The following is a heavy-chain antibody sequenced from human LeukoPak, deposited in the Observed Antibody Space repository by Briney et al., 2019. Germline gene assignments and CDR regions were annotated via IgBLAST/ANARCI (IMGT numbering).Heavy chain of an antibody. CDR1: GYTFTNYY. CDR3: ARPSSPKGYYFHY. J-gene: IGHJ4*02. Sequence: ASVKVSCKASGYTFTNYYMHWVQQAPGQGLEWMGLINPSDGSTSYAQKFQGRVTMTRDMSTSTVYMELSSLRSEDTAVYYCARPSSPKGYYFHYWGQGTLVTVSS. V-gene: IGHV1-46*01. CDR2: INPSDGST.